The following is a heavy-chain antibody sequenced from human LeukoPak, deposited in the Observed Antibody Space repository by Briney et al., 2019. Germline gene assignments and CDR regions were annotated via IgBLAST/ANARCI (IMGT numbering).Heavy chain of an antibody. Sequence: GGSLRLSCAASGFTFSSSAMSWVRQAPGKGLEWVSAISNNGGYTYYADSVQGRFTISGDNSKSTLCLQMNSLRAEDTAVYYCASGGRYSSGWYGYYFDYWGQGTLVTVSS. D-gene: IGHD6-19*01. V-gene: IGHV3-23*01. CDR1: GFTFSSSA. J-gene: IGHJ4*02. CDR2: ISNNGGYT. CDR3: ASGGRYSSGWYGYYFDY.